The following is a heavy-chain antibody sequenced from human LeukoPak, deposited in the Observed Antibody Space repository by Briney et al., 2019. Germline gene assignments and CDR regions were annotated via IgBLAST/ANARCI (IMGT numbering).Heavy chain of an antibody. CDR2: IYYSGST. CDR1: GGSISSYY. J-gene: IGHJ3*02. Sequence: ASGTLSLTCTVSGGSISSYYWSWIRQPPGKGLEWIGYIYYSGSTNYNPSLKSRVTISVDTSKNQFSLKLSSVTAADTAVYYCARISVTAFDIWGQGTMVTVSS. D-gene: IGHD5/OR15-5a*01. CDR3: ARISVTAFDI. V-gene: IGHV4-59*01.